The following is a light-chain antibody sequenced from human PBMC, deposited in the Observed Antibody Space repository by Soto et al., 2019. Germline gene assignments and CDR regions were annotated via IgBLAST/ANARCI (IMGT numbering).Light chain of an antibody. CDR1: QSVSSN. Sequence: EIVMTQSPATLSLSPRERATLSCRASQSVSSNLAWYQKKPGQAPSLLIFGASTRATGIPARFSGSGSGTDFTLTISSLETEDFAAYYCQQRSNWPPLTFGQGTRLEIK. CDR3: QQRSNWPPLT. CDR2: GAS. J-gene: IGKJ5*01. V-gene: IGKV3-15*01.